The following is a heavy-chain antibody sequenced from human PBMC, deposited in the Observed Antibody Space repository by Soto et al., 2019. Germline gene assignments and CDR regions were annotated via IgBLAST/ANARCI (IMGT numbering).Heavy chain of an antibody. CDR2: ISYDGSNK. CDR3: ARGGPDGYCSTTSCHYGLDV. CDR1: GFSFSDYA. V-gene: IGHV3-30-3*01. D-gene: IGHD2-2*03. Sequence: PGGSLRLSCAASGFSFSDYAMHWVRQAPGKGLEWVAVISYDGSNKYYADSVKGRFTISRDNSKNTLYLQMNSLRAEDTTVYYCARGGPDGYCSTTSCHYGLDVWGLGTTVTVSS. J-gene: IGHJ6*02.